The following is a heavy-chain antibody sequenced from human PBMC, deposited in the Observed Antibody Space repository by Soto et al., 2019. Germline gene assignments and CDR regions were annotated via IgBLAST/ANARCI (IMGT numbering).Heavy chain of an antibody. J-gene: IGHJ6*03. CDR3: ARDRRFGSRAHYYYSMDV. CDR2: IIPILGIA. D-gene: IGHD3-10*01. V-gene: IGHV1-69*08. CDR1: GGTFSSYT. Sequence: QVQLVQSGAEVKKPGSSVKVSCKASGGTFSSYTISWVRQAPGQGLEWMGRIIPILGIANYAQKFQGRVTITSDKSTSTAYMELSRLRSEDTAVYYCARDRRFGSRAHYYYSMDVWGKGTTVTVSS.